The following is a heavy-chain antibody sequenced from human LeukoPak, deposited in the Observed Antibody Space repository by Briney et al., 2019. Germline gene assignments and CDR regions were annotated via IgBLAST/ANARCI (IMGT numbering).Heavy chain of an antibody. Sequence: SVKVSCKASGGTFSSYAIRWMRQAPGQGLEWMGGIIPIFGTANYAQKFQGRVTITTDESTSTAYMELSSLRSEDTAVYYCARSNTYYYDSSGYYADYWGQGTLVTVSS. CDR1: GGTFSSYA. V-gene: IGHV1-69*05. CDR3: ARSNTYYYDSSGYYADY. D-gene: IGHD3-22*01. J-gene: IGHJ4*02. CDR2: IIPIFGTA.